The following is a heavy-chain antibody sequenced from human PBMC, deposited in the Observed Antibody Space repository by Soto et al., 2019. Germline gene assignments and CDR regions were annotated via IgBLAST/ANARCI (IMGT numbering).Heavy chain of an antibody. J-gene: IGHJ4*02. D-gene: IGHD4-17*01. CDR2: ISAHTGNT. Sequence: ASVKVSCKTSGYTFTNYGISWVRQAPGQGLEWMGWISAHTGNTNYAQKFQGRVTMTTDTSTSTAYMELSSLRSEDTAVYYCASPVGDYGEEFDYWGQGTLVTVSS. CDR1: GYTFTNYG. V-gene: IGHV1-18*01. CDR3: ASPVGDYGEEFDY.